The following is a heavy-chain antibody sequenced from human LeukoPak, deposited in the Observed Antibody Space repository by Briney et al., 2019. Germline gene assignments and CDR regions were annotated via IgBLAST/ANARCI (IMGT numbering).Heavy chain of an antibody. V-gene: IGHV1-24*01. CDR3: ATGGPMIAVVITSRPFDI. J-gene: IGHJ3*02. CDR2: FDPEYQKT. CDR1: GYSLTELS. Sequence: ASVKVSCKLSGYSLTELSIHWVRQALGKGLECMGGFDPEYQKTIYAERFQDRVTLTEDTSTDTAYMELSSLRSDDTAVYYCATGGPMIAVVITSRPFDIWGQGTMVTVSS. D-gene: IGHD3-22*01.